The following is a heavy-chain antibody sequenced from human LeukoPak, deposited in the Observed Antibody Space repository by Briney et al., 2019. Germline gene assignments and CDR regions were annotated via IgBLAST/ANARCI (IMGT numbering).Heavy chain of an antibody. Sequence: PGRSLRLSCAASGFTFSSYAMHWVRQAPSKGLEWVAVISYDGSNEYYADSVKGRFTISRDNSKNTLYLQMNSLRAEDTAVYYCARDIGGSSGWYYFDYWGQGTLVTVSS. V-gene: IGHV3-30-3*01. D-gene: IGHD6-19*01. CDR1: GFTFSSYA. J-gene: IGHJ4*02. CDR3: ARDIGGSSGWYYFDY. CDR2: ISYDGSNE.